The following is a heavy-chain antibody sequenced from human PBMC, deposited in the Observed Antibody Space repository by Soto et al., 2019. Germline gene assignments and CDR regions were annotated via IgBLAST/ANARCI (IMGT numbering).Heavy chain of an antibody. CDR3: ARDRGATIFDF. CDR1: GASISRGHYY. D-gene: IGHD5-12*01. V-gene: IGHV4-31*03. Sequence: QVQLQESGPGLVKPSQTLSLTCTVSGASISRGHYYWGWIRQHPGRGLEWIGYIFYTGGTFYTPSLKSRVTMSVDTSKNQFSLKLTSVTAADTAVYFCARDRGATIFDFWGRGTLVTVSS. J-gene: IGHJ4*02. CDR2: IFYTGGT.